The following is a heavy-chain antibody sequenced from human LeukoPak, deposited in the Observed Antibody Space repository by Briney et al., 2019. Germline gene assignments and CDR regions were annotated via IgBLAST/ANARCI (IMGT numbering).Heavy chain of an antibody. V-gene: IGHV3-21*01. CDR1: GFTFSSYS. Sequence: GGSLRLSCAASGFTFSSYSMNWVRQAPGKGLEWVSSISTSSSYIYYADSVKGRFTVSRDNAKKSLYVQMNSLRAEDTAVYYCARSGAVAGTFAFDIWGQGTLVTVSS. CDR3: ARSGAVAGTFAFDI. CDR2: ISTSSSYI. J-gene: IGHJ3*02. D-gene: IGHD6-19*01.